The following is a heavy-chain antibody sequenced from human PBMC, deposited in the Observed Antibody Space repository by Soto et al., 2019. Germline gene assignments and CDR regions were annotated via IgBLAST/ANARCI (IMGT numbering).Heavy chain of an antibody. CDR2: IIPIFGTA. CDR1: GGTFSSYA. Sequence: QVQLVQSGAEVKKPGSSVKVSCKASGGTFSSYAISWVRQAPGQGLEWMGGIIPIFGTANYAQKFQGRVTITADTSTSTAYVELSSLGSEYTAVYYGARVWVGSTACPFDYWGQGTLVTVSS. CDR3: ARVWVGSTACPFDY. D-gene: IGHD1-26*01. J-gene: IGHJ4*02. V-gene: IGHV1-69*06.